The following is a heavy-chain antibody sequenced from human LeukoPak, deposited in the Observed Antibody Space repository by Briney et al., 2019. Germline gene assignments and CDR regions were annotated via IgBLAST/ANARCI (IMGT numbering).Heavy chain of an antibody. CDR2: ISFDGSTK. D-gene: IGHD3-10*01. Sequence: PGGSLRLSCAASGFTFSSYAMHWVRQAPGKGLEWMAVISFDGSTKYYADSVKGRFTISRDNSKNTLYLQMNSLRAEDTAVYYCAGDDGSGSSYPEPPVDYWGQGTLVTVSS. CDR3: AGDDGSGSSYPEPPVDY. CDR1: GFTFSSYA. V-gene: IGHV3-30-3*01. J-gene: IGHJ4*02.